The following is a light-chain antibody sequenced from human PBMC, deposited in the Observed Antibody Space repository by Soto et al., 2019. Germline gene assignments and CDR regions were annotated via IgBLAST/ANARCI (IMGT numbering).Light chain of an antibody. Sequence: DIVMTQSPDSLAVSLGERATINCKSSQSILSSSNNKNYLAWYQQRPGQPPKLLIYWASTRQSGVPGRISGSGSGADFTLTISSLQAEDVAVYYCQQYFSAPLTFGGGTKVEIK. CDR2: WAS. CDR1: QSILSSSNNKNY. V-gene: IGKV4-1*01. CDR3: QQYFSAPLT. J-gene: IGKJ4*01.